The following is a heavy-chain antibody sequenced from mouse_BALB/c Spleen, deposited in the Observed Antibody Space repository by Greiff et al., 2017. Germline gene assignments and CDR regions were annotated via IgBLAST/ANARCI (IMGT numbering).Heavy chain of an antibody. CDR2: ISTYYGDA. D-gene: IGHD1-2*01. CDR3: AIFPITTASYAMDY. V-gene: IGHV1S137*01. J-gene: IGHJ4*01. Sequence: QVQLKQSGAELVRPGVSVKISCKGSGYTFTDYAMHWVKQSHAKSLEWIGVISTYYGDASYNQKFKGKATMTVDKSSSTAYMELARLTSEDSAIYYCAIFPITTASYAMDYWGQGTSVTVSS. CDR1: GYTFTDYA.